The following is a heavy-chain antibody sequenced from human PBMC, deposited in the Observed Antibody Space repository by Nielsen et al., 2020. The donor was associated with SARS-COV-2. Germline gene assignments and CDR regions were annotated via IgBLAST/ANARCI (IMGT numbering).Heavy chain of an antibody. V-gene: IGHV3-21*01. Sequence: GESLKISCAASGFTFSSYSMNWVRQAPGKGLEWVSSISSSSSYIYYADSVKGRFTISRDNAKNSLYLQMNSLRAEDTAVYYCARTNGKQWLVLYWGQGTLVTVSS. D-gene: IGHD6-19*01. CDR1: GFTFSSYS. CDR2: ISSSSSYI. J-gene: IGHJ4*02. CDR3: ARTNGKQWLVLY.